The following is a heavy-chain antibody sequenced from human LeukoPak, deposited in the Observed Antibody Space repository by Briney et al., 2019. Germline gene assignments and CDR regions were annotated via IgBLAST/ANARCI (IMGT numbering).Heavy chain of an antibody. CDR3: AKDPRQQQLVPY. CDR1: GFTFSSYA. V-gene: IGHV3-23*01. J-gene: IGHJ4*02. CDR2: ISGSGGST. Sequence: GGSLRLSCAAPGFTFSSYAMSWVRQAPGKGLEWVSAISGSGGSTYYADSVKGRFTISRDNSKNTLYLQMNSLRAEDTAVYYCAKDPRQQQLVPYWGQGTLVTVSS. D-gene: IGHD6-13*01.